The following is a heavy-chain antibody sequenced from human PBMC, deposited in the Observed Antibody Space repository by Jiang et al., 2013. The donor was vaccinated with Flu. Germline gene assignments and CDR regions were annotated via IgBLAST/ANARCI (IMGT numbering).Heavy chain of an antibody. D-gene: IGHD3-3*01. J-gene: IGHJ6*02. CDR2: ISWNSGSI. Sequence: VQLLESGGGLVQPGRSLRLSCAASGFTFDDYAMHWVRQAPGKGLEWVSGISWNSGSIGYADSVKGRFTISRDNAKNSLYLQMNSLRAEDTALYYCAKQAGASYYDFWSGYYSYGMDVWGQGTTVTVSS. V-gene: IGHV3-9*01. CDR3: AKQAGASYYDFWSGYYSYGMDV. CDR1: GFTFDDYA.